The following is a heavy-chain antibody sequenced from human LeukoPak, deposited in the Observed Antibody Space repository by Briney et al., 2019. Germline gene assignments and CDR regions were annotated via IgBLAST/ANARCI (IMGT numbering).Heavy chain of an antibody. CDR1: GGSFSGYY. Sequence: SETLSLTCAVYGGSFSGYYWSWIRQPPGKGLEWIGEINHSGSTNYNPSLKSRVTISVDTSKNQFSLKLSSVTAADTAVYYCARDRAPYCSSTSCNQGHDYWGQGTLVTVSS. CDR2: INHSGST. D-gene: IGHD2-2*01. CDR3: ARDRAPYCSSTSCNQGHDY. J-gene: IGHJ4*02. V-gene: IGHV4-34*01.